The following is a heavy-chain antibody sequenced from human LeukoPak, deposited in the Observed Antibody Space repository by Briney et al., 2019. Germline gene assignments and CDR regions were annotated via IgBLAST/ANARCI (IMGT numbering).Heavy chain of an antibody. D-gene: IGHD4-17*01. CDR3: ASAYGDYLDH. V-gene: IGHV3-30*09. J-gene: IGHJ4*02. CDR2: ISDDGSSK. CDR1: GFTFSTYV. Sequence: GGSLRLSCAASGFTFSTYVIHWVRQAPGKGLEWVAFISDDGSSKHYADSVKRRFAISRDNSKNTLSLQMNSLRAEDTAVYYCASAYGDYLDHWGQGTLVTVSP.